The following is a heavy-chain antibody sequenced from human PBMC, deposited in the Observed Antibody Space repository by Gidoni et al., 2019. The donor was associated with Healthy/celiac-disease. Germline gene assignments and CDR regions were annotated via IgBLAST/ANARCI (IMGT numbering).Heavy chain of an antibody. D-gene: IGHD2-8*01. CDR3: ARDRYCTNGVCYLGWFDP. V-gene: IGHV3-11*01. CDR2: ISSSGSTI. CDR1: GVTFSDYY. J-gene: IGHJ5*02. Sequence: QVQMVESGGGWVKPGGALRRSCAASGVTFSDYYMSWIRQARGKGLELVSYISSSGSTIYYASSVKGRFTISRYNAKNSLYLQMNSLRAEDTAVYYCARDRYCTNGVCYLGWFDPWGQGTLVTVSS.